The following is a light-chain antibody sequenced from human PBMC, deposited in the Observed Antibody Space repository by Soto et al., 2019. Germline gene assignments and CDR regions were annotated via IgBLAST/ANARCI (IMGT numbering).Light chain of an antibody. CDR2: AAS. V-gene: IGKV1-39*01. J-gene: IGKJ1*01. CDR3: QQSYSTFKT. Sequence: DVQMTQSPSSLSASVGDIVTITCRASQTINTYLHWYQQKPGKAPKLLIYAASSLKNGVPSRFSGSGSGTEFTLTISNLQPEDFATYYCQQSYSTFKTFGQGTKVESK. CDR1: QTINTY.